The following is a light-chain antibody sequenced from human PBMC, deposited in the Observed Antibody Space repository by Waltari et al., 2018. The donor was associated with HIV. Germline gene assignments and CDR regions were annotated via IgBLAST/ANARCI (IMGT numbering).Light chain of an antibody. CDR3: QTWGSGIQV. CDR1: SGHTSSA. Sequence: QLVLTQSPSASASLGASVKLTCPLSSGHTSSAIAWHQQQPKKGPRYLMKLNNDGRHTKGDGIPNRVSGSSSGAERYLTIASLQSEDEADYYCQTWGSGIQVFGSGTKVTVL. J-gene: IGLJ1*01. V-gene: IGLV4-69*01. CDR2: LNNDGRH.